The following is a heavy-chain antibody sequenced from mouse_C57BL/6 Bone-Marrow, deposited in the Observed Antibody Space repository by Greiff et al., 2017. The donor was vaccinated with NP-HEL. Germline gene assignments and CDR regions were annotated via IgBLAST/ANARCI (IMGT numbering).Heavy chain of an antibody. Sequence: EVQLVESGGGLVQPGGSLKLSCAASGFTFSDYYMYWVRQTPEKRLEWVAYISNGGGRTYYPDTVKGRFTISRDNAKNTLYLQMSRLKSEDTAMYYCARWGFDYWGQGTTLTVSS. CDR1: GFTFSDYY. J-gene: IGHJ2*01. CDR2: ISNGGGRT. V-gene: IGHV5-12*01. CDR3: ARWGFDY.